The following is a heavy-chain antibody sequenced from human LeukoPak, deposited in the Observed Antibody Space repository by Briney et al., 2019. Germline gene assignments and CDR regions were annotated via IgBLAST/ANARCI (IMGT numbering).Heavy chain of an antibody. V-gene: IGHV3-7*01. CDR2: IKQDGSDK. CDR1: GFTFSNYW. D-gene: IGHD3-22*01. CDR3: WGQRVEDGSSGYRPSYY. J-gene: IGHJ4*02. Sequence: GGSLRLSCAASGFTFSNYWMSWVRQAPRKGLEWVANIKQDGSDKKYVDSLKGRFTISRDNAKNSMWLQMNSLRGEDTAVYFWWGQRVEDGSSGYRPSYYWGQGTLVTVSS.